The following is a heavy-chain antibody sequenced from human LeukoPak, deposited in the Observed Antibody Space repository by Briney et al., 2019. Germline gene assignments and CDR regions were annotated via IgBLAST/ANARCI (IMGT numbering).Heavy chain of an antibody. J-gene: IGHJ6*03. D-gene: IGHD3-22*01. CDR3: ARVGGYYDSSGFDPHYYYYYYMDV. CDR2: INHSGST. Sequence: SETLSLTCAVYGGSFSGYYWSWIRQPPGKGLEWIGEINHSGSTNYNPSLKSRVTISVDTSKNQFSLKLSSVTAADTAVYYCARVGGYYDSSGFDPHYYYYYYMDVWGKGTTVTVSS. V-gene: IGHV4-34*01. CDR1: GGSFSGYY.